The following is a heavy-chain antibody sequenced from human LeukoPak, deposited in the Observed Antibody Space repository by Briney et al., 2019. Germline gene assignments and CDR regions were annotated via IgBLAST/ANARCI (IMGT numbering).Heavy chain of an antibody. D-gene: IGHD3-10*01. V-gene: IGHV5-51*01. J-gene: IGHJ5*02. CDR2: IYPGDSDT. CDR1: GHTFTSYW. Sequence: GESLKISCKGSGHTFTSYWIGWVRQMPGKGLEWMGIIYPGDSDTRYSPSFQGQVTISADKSSSTAYLQWSSLQASDSAMYYCARHGEKENYFDPWGQGTLVTVSS. CDR3: ARHGEKENYFDP.